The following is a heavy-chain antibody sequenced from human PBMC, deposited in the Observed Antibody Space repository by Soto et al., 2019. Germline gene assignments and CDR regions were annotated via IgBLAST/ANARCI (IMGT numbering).Heavy chain of an antibody. CDR2: IYWNDDK. CDR3: AHTPELYDILTGYYIGTLFAY. V-gene: IGHV2-5*01. J-gene: IGHJ4*02. CDR1: GFSLSTSGVG. Sequence: QITLKESGPTLVNPTQTLTLTCTFSGFSLSTSGVGVSWIRQPPGKPLEWLALIYWNDDKRYSPSLKSRLTITEYTSKHQVVLTMTNMDPVDTATYYCAHTPELYDILTGYYIGTLFAYWGQGSLVAVSS. D-gene: IGHD3-9*01.